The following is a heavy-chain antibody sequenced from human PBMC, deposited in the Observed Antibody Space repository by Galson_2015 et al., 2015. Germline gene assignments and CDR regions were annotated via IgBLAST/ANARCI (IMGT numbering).Heavy chain of an antibody. CDR1: GFTFSSYS. CDR2: ISSSSSYI. Sequence: SLRLSCAASGFTFSSYSMNWVRQAPGKGLEWVSSISSSSSYIYYADSVKGRFTISRDNAKNSLYLQMNSLRAEDTAVYYCARVGSTSPMGGYYMDVWGKGTTVTVSS. D-gene: IGHD2-2*01. V-gene: IGHV3-21*01. CDR3: ARVGSTSPMGGYYMDV. J-gene: IGHJ6*03.